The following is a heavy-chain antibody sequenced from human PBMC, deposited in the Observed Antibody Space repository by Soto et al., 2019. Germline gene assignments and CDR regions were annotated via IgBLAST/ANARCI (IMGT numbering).Heavy chain of an antibody. Sequence: PGESLKISCVGSGYSFTSYWIGWVRQMPGKGLEWMGTIYPGDSDTRYSPSFRGQVTISADKSISTAYLQWSSLKASDTAMYYCMRQLGVDADNWFHPWGQGTLVTVYS. V-gene: IGHV5-51*01. CDR3: MRQLGVDADNWFHP. D-gene: IGHD2-8*01. CDR1: GYSFTSYW. CDR2: IYPGDSDT. J-gene: IGHJ5*02.